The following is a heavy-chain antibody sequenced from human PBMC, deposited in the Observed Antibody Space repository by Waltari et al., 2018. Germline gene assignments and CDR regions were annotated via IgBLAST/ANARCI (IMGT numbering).Heavy chain of an antibody. J-gene: IGHJ4*02. Sequence: QLQLQESGPGLVKPSETLSLTCTVSGGPISSSSYSWGWIRQPPGKGLEWIGSIYYSGSTYYNPSLKSRVTISVDTSKNQFSLKLSSVTAADTAVYYCAREDSSSWYYYFDYWGQGTLVTVSS. CDR1: GGPISSSSYS. D-gene: IGHD6-13*01. V-gene: IGHV4-39*07. CDR2: IYYSGST. CDR3: AREDSSSWYYYFDY.